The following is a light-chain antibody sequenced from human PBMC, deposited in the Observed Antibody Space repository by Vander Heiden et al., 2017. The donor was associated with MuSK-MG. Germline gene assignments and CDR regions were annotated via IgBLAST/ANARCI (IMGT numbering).Light chain of an antibody. V-gene: IGKV3-15*01. CDR3: QQYKSWPLT. CDR1: QSVSSN. Sequence: EIVMTQSPATLSVSPGERATLSCRASQSVSSNLAWYQQKPGRAPRLLIYGASTRATGIPARFSGSGSGTEFTLTISSLQSEDFAVYYCQQYKSWPLTFGPGTKVDIK. J-gene: IGKJ3*01. CDR2: GAS.